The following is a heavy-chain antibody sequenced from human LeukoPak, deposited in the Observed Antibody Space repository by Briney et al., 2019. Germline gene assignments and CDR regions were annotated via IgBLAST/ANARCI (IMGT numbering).Heavy chain of an antibody. CDR1: GGSISSYY. CDR2: IYTSGST. Sequence: SETLSLTCTVPGGSISSYYWSWIRQPAGKGLEWIGRIYTSGSTNYNPSLKSRVTMSVDTSKNQFSLKLSSVTAADTAVYYCARDERYCSSTSCYGGLDYWGQGTLVTVSS. CDR3: ARDERYCSSTSCYGGLDY. J-gene: IGHJ4*02. V-gene: IGHV4-4*07. D-gene: IGHD2-2*01.